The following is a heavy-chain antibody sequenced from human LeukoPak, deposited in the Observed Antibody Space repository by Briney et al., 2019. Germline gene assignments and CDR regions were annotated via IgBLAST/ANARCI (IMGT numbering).Heavy chain of an antibody. V-gene: IGHV3-30-3*01. J-gene: IGHJ4*02. CDR2: ILYDGSNQ. CDR1: GFTFSRHS. CDR3: ARDNGYTSGHGLDS. D-gene: IGHD2-15*01. Sequence: GGSLRLSCAAFGFTFSRHSMHWVRQAPGKGLEWLALILYDGSNQYYADSVRGRFTISRDNSKNTLFLQMNILRPEDTSLYYCARDNGYTSGHGLDSWGQGILVTVSS.